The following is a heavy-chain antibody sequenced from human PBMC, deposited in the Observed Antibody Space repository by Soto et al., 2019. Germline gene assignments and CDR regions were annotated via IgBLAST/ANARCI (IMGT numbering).Heavy chain of an antibody. CDR2: ISGGGETI. CDR3: ASDPYYYASGY. D-gene: IGHD3-10*01. Sequence: ESGGGLVKPGGSLRLSCAASGFTFSDLYMTWIRQAPGKGLEWVSYISGGGETIYYADSVKGRFTVSRDNARKSLYLQMNSLRAEDTAVYYCASDPYYYASGYWGQGTLVTVSS. J-gene: IGHJ4*02. V-gene: IGHV3-11*01. CDR1: GFTFSDLY.